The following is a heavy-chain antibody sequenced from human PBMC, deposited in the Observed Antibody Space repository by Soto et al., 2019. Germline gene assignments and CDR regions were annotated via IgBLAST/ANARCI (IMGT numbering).Heavy chain of an antibody. V-gene: IGHV3-48*02. D-gene: IGHD6-19*01. CDR3: ARELLAVAGRGYFQH. CDR1: GFTFSSYS. J-gene: IGHJ1*01. CDR2: ISSSSSTI. Sequence: EVLLVESGGGLVQPGGSLRLSCAASGFTFSSYSMNWVRQAPGKGLEWVSYISSSSSTIYYADSVKGRFTISRDNAKNSLYLQMNSLRDEDTAVYYCARELLAVAGRGYFQHWGQGTLVTVSS.